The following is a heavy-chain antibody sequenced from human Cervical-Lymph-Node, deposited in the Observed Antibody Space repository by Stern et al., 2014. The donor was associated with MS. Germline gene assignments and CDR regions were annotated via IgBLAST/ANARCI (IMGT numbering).Heavy chain of an antibody. Sequence: QLVQSGPAVKKPGTSVKVSCKASGFTFTSSAVQWVRQARGQRLEWVGWIVVGSGNTNYAQKFQERVTITRDMSTSTAYMELSSLRSEDTAVYYCAAEPMYYSDSVGAFDIWGQGTMVTVSS. V-gene: IGHV1-58*01. CDR1: GFTFTSSA. J-gene: IGHJ3*02. CDR2: IVVGSGNT. D-gene: IGHD3-22*01. CDR3: AAEPMYYSDSVGAFDI.